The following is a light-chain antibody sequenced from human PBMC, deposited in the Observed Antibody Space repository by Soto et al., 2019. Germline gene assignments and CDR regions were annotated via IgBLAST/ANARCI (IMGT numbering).Light chain of an antibody. CDR2: DVS. Sequence: QSVLTQPASVSGSPGQSITISCSGTSSDVGSYNYVSWYQHHPCKAPKVMIYDVSSRPSGVSNRFSGSKSGNTASLTISGLQAEDEADYYCISYTTISTYVFGTGTKVTVL. CDR3: ISYTTISTYV. V-gene: IGLV2-14*03. J-gene: IGLJ1*01. CDR1: SSDVGSYNY.